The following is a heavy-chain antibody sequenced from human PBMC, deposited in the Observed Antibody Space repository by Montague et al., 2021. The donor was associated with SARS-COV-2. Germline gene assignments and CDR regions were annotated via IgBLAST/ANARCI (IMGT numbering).Heavy chain of an antibody. D-gene: IGHD4-17*01. CDR1: GDSVWSNTAA. CDR2: TNYRSKWTS. CDR3: VRDTGSAQAGFDA. Sequence: CAISGDSVWSNTAAWNWIRQSPSGGPEWLGRTNYRSKWTSDYATSVEGRISIDPDTSKNQFLLHLRSVTPEDTGVYYCVRDTGSAQAGFDAWGQGTLVTVSS. V-gene: IGHV6-1*01. J-gene: IGHJ4*02.